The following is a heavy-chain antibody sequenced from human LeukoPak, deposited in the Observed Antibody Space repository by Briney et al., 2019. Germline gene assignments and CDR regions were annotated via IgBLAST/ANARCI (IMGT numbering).Heavy chain of an antibody. V-gene: IGHV3-23*01. Sequence: GGSLRLSCAASGFTFSSYAMSWVRQAPGKGLEWVSAIIGSGGSTYYADSVKGRFTISRDNSKNTLYLQMNSLRAEDTAVYYCAKDLYYDFWSGSADYWGQGTLVTVSS. D-gene: IGHD3-3*01. J-gene: IGHJ4*02. CDR3: AKDLYYDFWSGSADY. CDR1: GFTFSSYA. CDR2: IIGSGGST.